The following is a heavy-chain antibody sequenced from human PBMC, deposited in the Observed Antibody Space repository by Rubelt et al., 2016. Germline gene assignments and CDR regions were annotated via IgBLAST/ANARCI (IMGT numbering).Heavy chain of an antibody. J-gene: IGHJ6*02. D-gene: IGHD6-19*01. V-gene: IGHV4-34*01. CDR1: GGSFSGYY. CDR3: ARRPVADDHYGMDV. CDR2: INHSGST. Sequence: QVQLQQWGAGLLKPSETLSLTCAVYGGSFSGYYWSWIRQPPGKGLEWIGEINHSGSTNYNPSLKSLVTISGDKSKNQFSLNVGSVTAADTAVYYCARRPVADDHYGMDVWGQGTTVTVSS.